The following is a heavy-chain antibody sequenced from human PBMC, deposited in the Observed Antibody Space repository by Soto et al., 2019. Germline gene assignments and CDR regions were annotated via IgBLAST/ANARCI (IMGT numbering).Heavy chain of an antibody. Sequence: GASVQVSCKASGYTFTSYYMHWVRQPPGQGLEWMGIINPSGGSTSYAQKFQGRVTMTRDTSTSTVYMELSSLRSEDAAVYYCAREPAGGITGTIDYWGQGTLVTVSS. D-gene: IGHD1-20*01. J-gene: IGHJ4*02. CDR1: GYTFTSYY. CDR2: INPSGGST. V-gene: IGHV1-46*01. CDR3: AREPAGGITGTIDY.